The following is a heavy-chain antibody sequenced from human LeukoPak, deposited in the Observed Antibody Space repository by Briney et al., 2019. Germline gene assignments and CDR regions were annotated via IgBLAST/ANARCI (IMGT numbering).Heavy chain of an antibody. CDR1: GFTFSSYA. Sequence: GGSLRLSCAASGFTFSSYAMHWVRQAPGKGLEWVAVISYDGSNKYYADSVKGRFTISRDNAKNSLYLQMNSLRAEDTAVYYCARDDYGDYLNWFDPWGQGTLVTVSS. CDR3: ARDDYGDYLNWFDP. CDR2: ISYDGSNK. D-gene: IGHD4-17*01. V-gene: IGHV3-30-3*01. J-gene: IGHJ5*02.